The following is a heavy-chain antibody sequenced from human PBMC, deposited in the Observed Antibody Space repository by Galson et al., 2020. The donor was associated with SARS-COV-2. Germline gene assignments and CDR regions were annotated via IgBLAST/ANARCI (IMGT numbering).Heavy chain of an antibody. J-gene: IGHJ6*02. V-gene: IGHV3-48*03. Sequence: GGSLRLSCAASGFTFSSYEMNWVRQAPGKGLEWVSYISRSGNNIYYADSVKGRFTISRDNAMNSLYLQMNSLRAEDTALYYCARDVSMVRASFPDFYGMDVWGQGTTVTVAS. CDR1: GFTFSSYE. CDR3: ARDVSMVRASFPDFYGMDV. D-gene: IGHD3-10*01. CDR2: ISRSGNNI.